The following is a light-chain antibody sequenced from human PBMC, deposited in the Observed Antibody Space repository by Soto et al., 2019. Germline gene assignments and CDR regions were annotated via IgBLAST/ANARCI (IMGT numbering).Light chain of an antibody. V-gene: IGLV4-69*01. J-gene: IGLJ3*02. CDR1: SGHISYA. CDR2: LNSDGSH. CDR3: QTWGTGLWV. Sequence: QLVLTQSPSASASLGASVKLTCTLSSGHISYAIAWHQQQPEKGPRCLMKLNSDGSHSKGDGIPDRFSGSSYGAERYLTSSRLQSEDEADYYCQTWGTGLWVFGGGTKLTVL.